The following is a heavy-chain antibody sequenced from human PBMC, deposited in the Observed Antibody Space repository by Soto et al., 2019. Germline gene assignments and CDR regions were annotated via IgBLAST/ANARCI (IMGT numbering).Heavy chain of an antibody. D-gene: IGHD2-2*01. J-gene: IGHJ5*02. CDR1: GSTFTSYS. CDR2: MNSNSGNT. Sequence: DSVKVSCKAPGSTFTSYSINCVRQSTLQLLQRMVCMNSNSGNTGYAQKFQGRVTMTRNTSISTAYMERSSLRSEDTAVYYCARALYCSRNSCYRGYNWFDPWGKVNLVT. CDR3: ARALYCSRNSCYRGYNWFDP. V-gene: IGHV1-8*01.